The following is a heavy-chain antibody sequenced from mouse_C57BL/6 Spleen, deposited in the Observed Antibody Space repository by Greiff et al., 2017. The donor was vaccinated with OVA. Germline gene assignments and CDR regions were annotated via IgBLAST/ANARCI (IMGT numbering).Heavy chain of an antibody. Sequence: EVKLMESGGGLVKPGGSLKLSCAASGFTFSSYTMSWVRQTPEKRLEWVATISGGGGNTYYPDSVKGRFTISRDNAKNTLYLQMSSLRSEDTALYYCARWYGNYDAMDYWGQGTSVTVSS. CDR1: GFTFSSYT. CDR3: ARWYGNYDAMDY. V-gene: IGHV5-9*01. CDR2: ISGGGGNT. J-gene: IGHJ4*01. D-gene: IGHD2-10*02.